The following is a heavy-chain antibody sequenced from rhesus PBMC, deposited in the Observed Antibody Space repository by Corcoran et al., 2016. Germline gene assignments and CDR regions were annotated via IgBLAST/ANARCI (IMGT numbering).Heavy chain of an antibody. CDR3: ARKVLTGTTLDY. D-gene: IGHD1-26*01. CDR1: GGAISGGYYY. V-gene: IGHV4S12*01. Sequence: QVKLQESGPGLVKPLETLSLTCAVTGGAISGGYYYWSWIRQPPGKGLEWSGGIYSSSGNTDYNPSLKSRVTISKDTSKNQFSLKLSSVAAADTAVYYCARKVLTGTTLDYWGQGVLITVSS. CDR2: IYSSSGNT. J-gene: IGHJ4*01.